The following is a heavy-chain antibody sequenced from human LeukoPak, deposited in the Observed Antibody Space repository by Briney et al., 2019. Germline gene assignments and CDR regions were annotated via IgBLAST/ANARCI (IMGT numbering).Heavy chain of an antibody. CDR1: GFTFSSYA. V-gene: IGHV3-23*01. Sequence: GRSLTLSCAASGFTFSSYAMSWVRQAPGKGMEWDSAISGSGGRTYYADSVKGRFTISSDNSKNTLYLQMNSLRAEDTAVYYCAKDRITVFGVVPDVWGKGTTVTVSS. CDR2: ISGSGGRT. CDR3: AKDRITVFGVVPDV. D-gene: IGHD3-3*01. J-gene: IGHJ6*04.